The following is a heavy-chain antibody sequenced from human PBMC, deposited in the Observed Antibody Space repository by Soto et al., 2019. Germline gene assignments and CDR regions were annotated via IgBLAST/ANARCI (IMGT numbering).Heavy chain of an antibody. CDR1: GFTFSNAW. D-gene: IGHD3-9*01. CDR2: IKSKTDGGTT. V-gene: IGHV3-15*01. CDR3: TTDLDYDILTDEGTFDY. J-gene: IGHJ4*02. Sequence: GGSLRLSCAASGFTFSNAWMSWVRQAPGKGLEWVGRIKSKTDGGTTDYAAPVKGRFTISRDDSKNTLYLQMNSLKTEDTAVYYCTTDLDYDILTDEGTFDYWGQGTLVTVSS.